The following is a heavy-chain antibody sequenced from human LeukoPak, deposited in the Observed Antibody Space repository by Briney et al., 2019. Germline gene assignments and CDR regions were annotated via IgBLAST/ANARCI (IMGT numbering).Heavy chain of an antibody. CDR3: ASQAGTNWLDP. Sequence: SETLSLTCTVSGGSISSYYWSWIRQPPGKGLEWIGYIYYSGSTNYNPSLKSRVTISVDTSKNQFSLKLSSVTAADTAVYYCASQAGTNWLDPWGQGTLVTVSS. D-gene: IGHD6-19*01. J-gene: IGHJ5*02. CDR1: GGSISSYY. V-gene: IGHV4-59*01. CDR2: IYYSGST.